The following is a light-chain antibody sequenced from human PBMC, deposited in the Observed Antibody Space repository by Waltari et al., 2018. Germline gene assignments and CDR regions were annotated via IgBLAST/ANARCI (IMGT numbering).Light chain of an antibody. Sequence: EIVMTQSPATLSVSPGERATLSCRASRSISSALAWYQQKPGQAPRLLIYGASTRATGIPARFSGSGSGTEFTLTISSLQSEDFAVYYCQQYNNWPPYTFGQGTKLEIK. CDR3: QQYNNWPPYT. J-gene: IGKJ2*01. V-gene: IGKV3-15*01. CDR1: RSISSA. CDR2: GAS.